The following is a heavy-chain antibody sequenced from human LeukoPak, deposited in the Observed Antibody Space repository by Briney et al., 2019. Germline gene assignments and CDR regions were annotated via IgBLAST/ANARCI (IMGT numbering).Heavy chain of an antibody. CDR2: INPNSGGT. CDR3: ARTTYYYDSSGYFLH. D-gene: IGHD3-22*01. V-gene: IGHV1-2*06. CDR1: GYTFTGYY. J-gene: IGHJ4*02. Sequence: ASVKVSCKASGYTFTGYYMHWVRQAPGQGLEWMGRINPNSGGTNYAQKFQGRVTMTRDASISTAYMELSRLRSDDTAVYYCARTTYYYDSSGYFLHWGQGTLVTVSS.